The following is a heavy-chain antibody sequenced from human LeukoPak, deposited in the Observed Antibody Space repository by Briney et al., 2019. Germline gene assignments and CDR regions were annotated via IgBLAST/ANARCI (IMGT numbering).Heavy chain of an antibody. D-gene: IGHD3-9*01. V-gene: IGHV4-34*01. CDR3: ARRLSLRYFDWLPAAYFDY. CDR2: INHSGST. CDR1: GGSFSGYY. Sequence: SETLSLTCAVYGGSFSGYYWSWIRQPPGKGLEWIGEINHSGSTNYNPSLKSRVTISVDTSKNQFSLKLSSVTAADTAVYYCARRLSLRYFDWLPAAYFDYWGQRTLVTVSS. J-gene: IGHJ4*02.